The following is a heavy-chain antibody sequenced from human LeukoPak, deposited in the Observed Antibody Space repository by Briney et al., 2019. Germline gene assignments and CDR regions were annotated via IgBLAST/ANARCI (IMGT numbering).Heavy chain of an antibody. Sequence: AGGSLRLSCAASGFTFSRYWMSWVRQAPGKGLEWVANIKQDGSEKYYVDSVRGRFTISRHNAKNSLYLQMNSLRAEDTAVYYWARNSMYYYGGPRGYFDYWGQGTLVTVSS. CDR3: ARNSMYYYGGPRGYFDY. V-gene: IGHV3-7*01. CDR2: IKQDGSEK. D-gene: IGHD3-10*01. J-gene: IGHJ4*02. CDR1: GFTFSRYW.